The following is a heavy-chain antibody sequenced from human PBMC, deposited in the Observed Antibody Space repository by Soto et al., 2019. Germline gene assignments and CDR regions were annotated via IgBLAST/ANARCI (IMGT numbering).Heavy chain of an antibody. Sequence: QLQLQESGPGLVKPSETLSLTCTVSGGSISSSSYYWGWIRQPPGKGLEWIGSIYYSGSTYYNPPLKSPVTISEDTSTNQFSLKLSSVTAADTAVYYCARQYSSSWWVDYWGQGTLVTVSS. V-gene: IGHV4-39*01. D-gene: IGHD6-13*01. CDR2: IYYSGST. J-gene: IGHJ4*02. CDR1: GGSISSSSYY. CDR3: ARQYSSSWWVDY.